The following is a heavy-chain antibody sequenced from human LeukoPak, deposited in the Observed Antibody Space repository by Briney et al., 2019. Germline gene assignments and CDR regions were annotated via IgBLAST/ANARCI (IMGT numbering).Heavy chain of an antibody. V-gene: IGHV4-34*01. J-gene: IGHJ4*02. CDR1: GGSFSGYY. D-gene: IGHD5-18*01. Sequence: PSETLSLTCAVYGGSFSGYYWSWIRQPPGKGLEWIGEINHSGSTNYNPSLKSRVTISVDTSKNQFSLKLSSVTAADTAVYYRARRQLWSYYFDYWGQGTLVTVSS. CDR2: INHSGST. CDR3: ARRQLWSYYFDY.